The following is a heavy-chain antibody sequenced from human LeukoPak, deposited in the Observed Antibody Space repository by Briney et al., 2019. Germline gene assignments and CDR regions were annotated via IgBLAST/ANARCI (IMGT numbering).Heavy chain of an antibody. D-gene: IGHD3-22*01. V-gene: IGHV1-69*04. J-gene: IGHJ3*02. Sequence: SVKVSCKASGCTFTSYSIHWVRQAPRQGLEWMGRINPMFGITNYAQKFPGRVTITADKSTSTANMEVSRLRTEVTAVYYCARDQWSYYDSQPQRNAAFDIWGQGTMVTVSS. CDR2: INPMFGIT. CDR3: ARDQWSYYDSQPQRNAAFDI. CDR1: GCTFTSYS.